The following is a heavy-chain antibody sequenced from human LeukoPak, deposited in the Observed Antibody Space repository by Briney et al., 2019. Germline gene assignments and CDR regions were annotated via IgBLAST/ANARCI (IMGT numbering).Heavy chain of an antibody. Sequence: GGSLRLSCAASGFTFSLYGMHWVRQAPGKGLEWVAVVSYDGTNKFYADSVKGRFTISRDGSKNTLYLQMNSLGVEDTAVYYCAKASDSSGWAPGGAFDYWGQGTLVTVSS. CDR3: AKASDSSGWAPGGAFDY. CDR2: VSYDGTNK. CDR1: GFTFSLYG. J-gene: IGHJ4*02. D-gene: IGHD6-19*01. V-gene: IGHV3-30*18.